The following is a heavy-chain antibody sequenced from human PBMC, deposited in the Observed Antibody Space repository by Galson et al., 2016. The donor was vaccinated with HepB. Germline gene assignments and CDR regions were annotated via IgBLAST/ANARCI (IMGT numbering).Heavy chain of an antibody. J-gene: IGHJ5*02. Sequence: SLRLSCAASGFTFSRYWMTWVRQAPGKGLEWVANIKQDGSEEYYVDSVKGRFTVSRDNAKNSLYLQMNSLRDEDTAVYYLARSYGLASYYSVPFSWGQGTLVTVSS. CDR3: ARSYGLASYYSVPFS. D-gene: IGHD3-10*01. V-gene: IGHV3-7*03. CDR1: GFTFSRYW. CDR2: IKQDGSEE.